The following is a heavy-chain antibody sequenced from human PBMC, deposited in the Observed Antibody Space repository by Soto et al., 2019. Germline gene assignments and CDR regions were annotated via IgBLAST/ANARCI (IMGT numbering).Heavy chain of an antibody. V-gene: IGHV4-59*08. CDR2: IYYSGST. Sequence: SETLSLTCTVSGGSMISYYWSWIRQPPGRGLEWIGYIYYSGSTYYNPSLKSRVTISVDTSKNQFSLKLSSVTAADTAVYYCVRHAQWIIRAYWGQGSLVTVSS. CDR3: VRHAQWIIRAY. CDR1: GGSMISYY. J-gene: IGHJ4*02. D-gene: IGHD5-12*01.